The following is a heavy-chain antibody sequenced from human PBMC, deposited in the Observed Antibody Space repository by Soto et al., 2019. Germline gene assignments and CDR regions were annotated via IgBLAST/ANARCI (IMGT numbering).Heavy chain of an antibody. CDR1: GGSLSTNP. CDR3: ARRDSGGFFRFFDS. Sequence: QVQVVQSGTEVKKPGSSVKVSCKTSGGSLSTNPISWVRQAPGQGLEWMGGTGSGTGPGNHAQKFQGRLTVTADKSTGTVYMELTNLSSEDTAVYYCARRDSGGFFRFFDSWGQGTLVTVSS. CDR2: TGSGTGPG. J-gene: IGHJ4*02. D-gene: IGHD2-15*01. V-gene: IGHV1-69*06.